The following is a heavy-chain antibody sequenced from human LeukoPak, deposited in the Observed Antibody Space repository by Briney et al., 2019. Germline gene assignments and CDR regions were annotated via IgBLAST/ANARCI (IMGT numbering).Heavy chain of an antibody. CDR1: GGSFSGYY. CDR2: INHSGST. J-gene: IGHJ5*02. D-gene: IGHD3-10*01. V-gene: IGHV4-34*01. CDR3: ARSLWRITMVRGVRHNWFDP. Sequence: SETLSLTCAVYGGSFSGYYWSWIRQPPGKGLEWIGEINHSGSTNYNPSLKSRVTISVDTSKNQFSLKLSSVTAADTAVYYCARSLWRITMVRGVRHNWFDPWGQGTLVTVSS.